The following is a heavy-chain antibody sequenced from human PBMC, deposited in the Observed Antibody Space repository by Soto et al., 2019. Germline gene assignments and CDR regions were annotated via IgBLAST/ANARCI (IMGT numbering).Heavy chain of an antibody. CDR2: ISAYNGNT. D-gene: IGHD6-19*01. CDR1: GYTFTSYG. V-gene: IGHV1-18*01. J-gene: IGHJ4*02. CDR3: AGSIAVADTFDY. Sequence: ASVKVSCKASGYTFTSYGISWVRQAPGQGLEWMGWISAYNGNTNYAQKLQGRVTVTTDTSTSTAYMELRSLRSDDTAVYYCAGSIAVADTFDYWGQGTLVTVYS.